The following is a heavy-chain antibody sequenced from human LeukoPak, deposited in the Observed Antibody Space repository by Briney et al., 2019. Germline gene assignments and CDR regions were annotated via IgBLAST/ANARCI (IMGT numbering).Heavy chain of an antibody. V-gene: IGHV4-59*01. CDR3: ARVSSSWSDAFDI. J-gene: IGHJ3*02. CDR2: ICYSGST. CDR1: GGSISSYY. D-gene: IGHD6-13*01. Sequence: SETLSLTCTVSGGSISSYYWSWIRQPPGKGLEWIGYICYSGSTNYNPSLKSRVTISVDTSKNQFSLKLSSVTAADTAVYYCARVSSSWSDAFDIWGQGTMVTVSS.